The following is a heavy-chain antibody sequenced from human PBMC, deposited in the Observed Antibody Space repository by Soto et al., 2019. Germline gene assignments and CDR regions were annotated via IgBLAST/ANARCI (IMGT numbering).Heavy chain of an antibody. CDR1: GFTFSSYA. CDR3: AKGAGSYYDILTGYIGSTFDYFDY. Sequence: GGSLRLSCAASGFTFSSYAMSWVRQAPGKGLEWVSAISGSGGSTYYADSVKGRFTISRDNSKKTLYLQMNSLRAEDTAVYYCAKGAGSYYDILTGYIGSTFDYFDYWGQGTLVTVSS. V-gene: IGHV3-23*01. J-gene: IGHJ4*02. CDR2: ISGSGGST. D-gene: IGHD3-9*01.